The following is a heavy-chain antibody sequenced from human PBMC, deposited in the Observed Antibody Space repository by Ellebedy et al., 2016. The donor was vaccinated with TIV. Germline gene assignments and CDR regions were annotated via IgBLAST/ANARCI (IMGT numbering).Heavy chain of an antibody. CDR2: VSYSGDNK. CDR3: ANKAGVTTGDWFDP. CDR1: GFTFKYA. Sequence: GGSLRLXCVASGFTFKYATHWVRQAPGKGLEWVAVVSYSGDNKYYADSVKGRFTISRDNSKNVVYLEMNTLRVEDTAIYYCANKAGVTTGDWFDPWGQGTLVIVSS. D-gene: IGHD1-26*01. V-gene: IGHV3-30-3*01. J-gene: IGHJ5*02.